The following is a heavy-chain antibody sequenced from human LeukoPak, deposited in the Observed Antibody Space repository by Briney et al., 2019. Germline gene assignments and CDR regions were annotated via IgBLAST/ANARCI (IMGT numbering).Heavy chain of an antibody. CDR2: IRQDGSEK. V-gene: IGHV3-7*01. CDR3: ARDGTAACLYFHL. Sequence: GGSLRLSCEVSGFTFTDYWMNWVRQTPRKGPEWVASIRQDGSEKTYVDSVKGRFTISRDNTKNSLSLQLNGLRAEDTAVYYCARDGTAACLYFHLWGQGTLVTVSS. CDR1: GFTFTDYW. D-gene: IGHD6-6*01. J-gene: IGHJ4*01.